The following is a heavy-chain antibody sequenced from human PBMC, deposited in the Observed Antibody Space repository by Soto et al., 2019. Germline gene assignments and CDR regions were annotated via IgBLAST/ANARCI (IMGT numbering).Heavy chain of an antibody. V-gene: IGHV4-31*03. CDR1: GGSISSGGYY. Sequence: SSETLSLTCTVSGGSISSGGYYWSWIRQHPGKGLEWIGYIYYSGSTYYNPSLKSRVTISVDTSKNQFSLKLSSVTAADTAVYYCAREGRGSSSSWYGGLPRSRLVDYYMDVWGKGTTVTVSS. CDR3: AREGRGSSSSWYGGLPRSRLVDYYMDV. CDR2: IYYSGST. D-gene: IGHD6-13*01. J-gene: IGHJ6*03.